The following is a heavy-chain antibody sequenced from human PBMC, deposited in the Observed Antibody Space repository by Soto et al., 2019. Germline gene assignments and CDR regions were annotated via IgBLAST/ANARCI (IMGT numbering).Heavy chain of an antibody. CDR1: GFTFSDYY. D-gene: IGHD3-3*01. J-gene: IGHJ4*02. V-gene: IGHV3-11*01. Sequence: SGGSLRLSCAASGFTFSDYYMSWIRQAPGKGLEWVSYISSSGSTIYYADSVKGRFTISRDNAKNSLYLQMNSLRAEDTAVYYCAREPYYDFWSGYWPDWGQGTLVTSPQ. CDR3: AREPYYDFWSGYWPD. CDR2: ISSSGSTI.